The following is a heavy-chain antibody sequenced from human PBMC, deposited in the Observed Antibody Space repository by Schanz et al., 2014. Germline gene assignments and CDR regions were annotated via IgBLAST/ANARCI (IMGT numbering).Heavy chain of an antibody. CDR1: TFTFSSDW. CDR3: ARDSNGDDGYRFWFDS. J-gene: IGHJ5*01. V-gene: IGHV3-7*01. Sequence: EVQLAESGGGLVQPRGSLRLSCAASTFTFSSDWMSWVRQAPGKGPEWVANIKHDGSVKDYVDSVKGRFTISRDNGKNSLSLQMNSLRVEDTAIYYCARDSNGDDGYRFWFDSWGQGILVTVSS. CDR2: IKHDGSVK. D-gene: IGHD4-17*01.